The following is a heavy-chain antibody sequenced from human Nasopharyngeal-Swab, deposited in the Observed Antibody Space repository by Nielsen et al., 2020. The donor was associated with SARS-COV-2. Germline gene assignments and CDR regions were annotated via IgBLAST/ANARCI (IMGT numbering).Heavy chain of an antibody. CDR1: GGSISSGSYY. Sequence: SETLSLTCTVSGGSISSGSYYWSWIRQPAGKGLEWIGRIYTSGSTNYNPSLKSRVTISVDTSKNQFSLKLSSVTAADTAVYYCARDLGDYDSRDRYYYGMDVWGQGTTVTVSS. CDR3: ARDLGDYDSRDRYYYGMDV. CDR2: IYTSGST. V-gene: IGHV4-61*02. J-gene: IGHJ6*02. D-gene: IGHD3-3*01.